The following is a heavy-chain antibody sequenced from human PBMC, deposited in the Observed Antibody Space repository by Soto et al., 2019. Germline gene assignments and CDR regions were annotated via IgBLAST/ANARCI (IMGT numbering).Heavy chain of an antibody. Sequence: GGSLRLSCAASGFTFSDYYMSWIRQAPGKGLEWVSYISSSSSYTNYADSVKGRFTISRDNAKNSLYLQMNSLRAEDTAVYYCAKLKQDYAVAWGQGTLVTVSS. J-gene: IGHJ5*02. CDR2: ISSSSSYT. V-gene: IGHV3-11*03. CDR1: GFTFSDYY. CDR3: AKLKQDYAVA. D-gene: IGHD3-16*01.